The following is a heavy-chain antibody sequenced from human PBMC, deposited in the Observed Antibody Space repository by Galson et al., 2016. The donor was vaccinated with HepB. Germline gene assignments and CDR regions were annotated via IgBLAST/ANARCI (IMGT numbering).Heavy chain of an antibody. D-gene: IGHD2-15*01. CDR3: ARNLAIRTDTRNRNYYHYSMDV. Sequence: QSGAEVKKPGESLRISCKGSEYSFTRYWITWVRQMPGKGLEWMGRIDPGDSDIKYNPSFQGHVTISVDKSSSTAYLQWSSMKASDSAMYYCARNLAIRTDTRNRNYYHYSMDVWGKGTTVIVSS. CDR2: IDPGDSDI. V-gene: IGHV5-10-1*01. CDR1: EYSFTRYW. J-gene: IGHJ6*03.